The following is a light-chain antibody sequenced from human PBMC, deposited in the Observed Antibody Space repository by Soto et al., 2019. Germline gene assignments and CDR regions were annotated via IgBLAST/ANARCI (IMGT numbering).Light chain of an antibody. CDR1: QSVSSY. CDR2: DAS. CDR3: QQRSDWPLT. Sequence: EIVLTQSPTTLSLSPGERATLSCRASQSVSSYFAWYQQKPGQAPRLLIYDASTRAAGIPARFSGSGSGTDFTLTISSLEPEDFEVYYCQQRSDWPLTFGGGTKVEIK. V-gene: IGKV3-11*01. J-gene: IGKJ4*01.